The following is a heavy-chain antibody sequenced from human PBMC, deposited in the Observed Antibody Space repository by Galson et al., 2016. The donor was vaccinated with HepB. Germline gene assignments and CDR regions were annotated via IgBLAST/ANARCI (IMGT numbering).Heavy chain of an antibody. V-gene: IGHV4-39*01. CDR2: IYYSGTT. J-gene: IGHJ4*02. CDR1: GGSISSGGFY. D-gene: IGHD6-13*01. CDR3: ATMGSSPGGFDS. Sequence: ETLSLTCTVSGGSISSGGFYWSWIRQHPGKGLDWIGSIYYSGTTYYNPSLKRRVTMSVDTSKNQFSLKLNSVTAADTAVYYCATMGSSPGGFDSWGQGTLVTVSS.